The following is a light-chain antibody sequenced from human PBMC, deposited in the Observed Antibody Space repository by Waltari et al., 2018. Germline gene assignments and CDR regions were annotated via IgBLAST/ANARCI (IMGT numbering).Light chain of an antibody. J-gene: IGKJ3*01. CDR1: QDISNY. Sequence: IQMTQSPSSLSASVGYIFTITCQASQDISNYLNFYQQKPGKAPKLLIYDASNLETGVPSRFSGSGYATDFTFTISSLQPEDIATYYCQQYDNLLFTFGPGTKVEI. CDR3: QQYDNLLFT. V-gene: IGKV1-33*01. CDR2: DAS.